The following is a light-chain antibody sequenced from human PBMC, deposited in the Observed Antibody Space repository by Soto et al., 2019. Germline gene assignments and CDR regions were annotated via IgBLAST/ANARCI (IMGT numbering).Light chain of an antibody. V-gene: IGKV1-5*03. Sequence: DIQMTRSPSTLSASVADRVTITCRASQSISSWLAWYQQKPGKAPKLLIYKASSLESGVPSRFSGTRXGTEFTLTISSLQPDDFATYYCQQYNSYSRTFGQGTKVDIK. CDR1: QSISSW. CDR2: KAS. CDR3: QQYNSYSRT. J-gene: IGKJ1*01.